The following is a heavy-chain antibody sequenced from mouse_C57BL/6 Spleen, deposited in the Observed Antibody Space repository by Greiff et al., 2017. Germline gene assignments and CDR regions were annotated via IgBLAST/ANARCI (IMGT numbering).Heavy chain of an antibody. J-gene: IGHJ2*01. CDR3: ARQSYGSSHYFDY. CDR2: ISSGGSYT. V-gene: IGHV5-6*01. CDR1: GFTFSSYG. D-gene: IGHD1-1*01. Sequence: EVKLMESGGDLVKPGGSLKLSCAASGFTFSSYGMSWVRQTPDKRLEWVATISSGGSYTYYPDSVKGRFTISRDNAKNTLYLQMSSLKSEDTAMYYCARQSYGSSHYFDYWGQGTTLTVSS.